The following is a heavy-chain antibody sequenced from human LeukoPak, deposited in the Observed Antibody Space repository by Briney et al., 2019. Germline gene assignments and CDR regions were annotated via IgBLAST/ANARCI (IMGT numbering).Heavy chain of an antibody. D-gene: IGHD3-10*01. Sequence: SETLSLTCAVSGGSISSSSYHWGWIRPPPGKGLEWIGSIYYSGSTYYNPSLKSRVTISVDTPKSQFSLKLSSLTAADTAVYYCARGVWFGEYDYWGQGTLVTVSS. CDR3: ARGVWFGEYDY. CDR2: IYYSGST. CDR1: GGSISSSSYH. V-gene: IGHV4-39*07. J-gene: IGHJ4*02.